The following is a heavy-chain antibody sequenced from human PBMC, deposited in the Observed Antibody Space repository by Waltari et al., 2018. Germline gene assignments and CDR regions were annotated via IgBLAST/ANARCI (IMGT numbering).Heavy chain of an antibody. CDR2: ISPNSGGT. CDR3: ARDLKPYNWYFDL. CDR1: GYTFIDNY. V-gene: IGHV1-2*02. J-gene: IGHJ2*01. D-gene: IGHD3-10*01. Sequence: QVQLVQSGAEVKKPGASVKVSCKASGYTFIDNYIHWVRQAPGQGLEWMGWISPNSGGTEYEQHFQGRVTMTRDTSISTAYMELYRLRSDDTAVYYCARDLKPYNWYFDLWGRGTLVTVSS.